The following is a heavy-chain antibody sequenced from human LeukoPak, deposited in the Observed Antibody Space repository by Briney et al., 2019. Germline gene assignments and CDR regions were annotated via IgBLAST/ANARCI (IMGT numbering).Heavy chain of an antibody. CDR2: INHSGST. V-gene: IGHV4-34*01. CDR3: ARGNDYGEYPTVPCYFDY. CDR1: GGSFSGYY. J-gene: IGHJ4*02. Sequence: SETLSLTCAVYGGSFSGYYWSWIRQPPGKGLEWIGEINHSGSTNYTPSLRSRVNISVDTSKNQFSLKLSSVTAAETAVYYCARGNDYGEYPTVPCYFDYWGQGTLVTVSS. D-gene: IGHD4-17*01.